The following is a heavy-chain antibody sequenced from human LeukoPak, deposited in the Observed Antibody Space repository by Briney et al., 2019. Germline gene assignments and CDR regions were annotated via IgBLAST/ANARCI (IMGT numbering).Heavy chain of an antibody. J-gene: IGHJ4*02. CDR3: AKFPVGIIMVPATLLFDS. Sequence: QPGGSLRLSCTASGFTFSSYAMSWVRQAPGKGLEWVSSISDSGDTPYYADSVKGLFTISRDNSKNTLYLHMNSLRAEDTAIYFCAKFPVGIIMVPATLLFDSWGQGTLVTVSS. V-gene: IGHV3-23*01. D-gene: IGHD2-15*01. CDR2: ISDSGDTP. CDR1: GFTFSSYA.